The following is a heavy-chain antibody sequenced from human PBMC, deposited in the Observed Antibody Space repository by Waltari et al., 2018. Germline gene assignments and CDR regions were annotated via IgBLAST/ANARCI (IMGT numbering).Heavy chain of an antibody. V-gene: IGHV2-5*01. Sequence: QITLKESGPTLVKPTQTLTLTCTFSGFSLSTSGVGVGWIRQPPGKALEWLALIYWNDDKRYSPSLKSRLTITKDTSKNQVVLTMTNMDPVDTATYYCAHRPMRGYASSFGEPSGWFDPWGQGTLVTVSS. CDR1: GFSLSTSGVG. CDR3: AHRPMRGYASSFGEPSGWFDP. J-gene: IGHJ5*02. CDR2: IYWNDDK. D-gene: IGHD3-10*01.